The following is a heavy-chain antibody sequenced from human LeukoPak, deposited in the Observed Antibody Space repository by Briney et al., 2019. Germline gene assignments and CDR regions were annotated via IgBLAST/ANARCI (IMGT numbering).Heavy chain of an antibody. J-gene: IGHJ1*01. CDR1: GFTCSTYW. D-gene: IGHD3-22*01. V-gene: IGHV3-74*01. Sequence: GGSLRLSCAASGFTCSTYWMHWVRQAPGKGLVWVSRIKSDGSTNYADSVKGRFTISRDNANNTLSLQMNSLRPEDTGVYYCARAPSEIGGYYPEYFRHWGQGTLVTVSS. CDR3: ARAPSEIGGYYPEYFRH. CDR2: IKSDGST.